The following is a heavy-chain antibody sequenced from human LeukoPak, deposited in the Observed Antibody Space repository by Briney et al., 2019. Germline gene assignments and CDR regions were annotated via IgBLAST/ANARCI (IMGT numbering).Heavy chain of an antibody. CDR2: IKQDGSEK. CDR1: GFTFSSYW. Sequence: GGSLRLSCAASGFTFSSYWMSWVRQAPGKGLEWVANIKQDGSEKYYVDSAKGRFTISRDNAKNSLYLQMNSLRAEDTAVYYCARDRIAAAVDYWGQGTLVTVSS. V-gene: IGHV3-7*01. CDR3: ARDRIAAAVDY. J-gene: IGHJ4*02. D-gene: IGHD6-13*01.